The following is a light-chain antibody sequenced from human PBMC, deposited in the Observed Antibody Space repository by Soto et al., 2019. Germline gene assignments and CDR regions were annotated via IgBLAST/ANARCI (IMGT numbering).Light chain of an antibody. V-gene: IGKV1-39*01. CDR3: QQSFAIPRT. J-gene: IGKJ1*01. CDR2: AAF. Sequence: DIQMTQSPSTLSASVGDRVTITCRASQSISSYLSWYQQRPGKAPKLLIYAAFNLEGGVPSRFSGSKTGTEFNFTTSSLQADDIATYYCQQSFAIPRTFAQGTK. CDR1: QSISSY.